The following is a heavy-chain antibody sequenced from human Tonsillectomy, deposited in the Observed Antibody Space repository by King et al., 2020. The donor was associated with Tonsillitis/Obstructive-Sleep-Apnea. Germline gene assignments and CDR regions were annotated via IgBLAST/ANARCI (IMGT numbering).Heavy chain of an antibody. J-gene: IGHJ3*02. Sequence: EMQLVQSGAEVKKPGESLKISCKGYGYSCTNYWIGWVRQMTGKGLEWMGIIYPDDSDTRYSPSFQGQVTIPADESISTAYLQWSSLKASDTAMYYCARRSAGTFDIWGQGTMVTVSS. CDR1: GYSCTNYW. D-gene: IGHD6-25*01. V-gene: IGHV5-51*01. CDR3: ARRSAGTFDI. CDR2: IYPDDSDT.